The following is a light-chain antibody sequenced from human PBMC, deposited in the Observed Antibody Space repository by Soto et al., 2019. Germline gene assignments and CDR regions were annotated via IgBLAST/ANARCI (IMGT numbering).Light chain of an antibody. CDR3: QQYHNWPA. J-gene: IGKJ1*01. CDR1: QSVSNN. Sequence: EIVLTQSPGTLSLSPGERATLSCRASQSVSNNYLAWYQQKPGQAPRLLIYGAATRATGIPARFSGSGSGTGFTLTISSLQSEDFAVYYCQQYHNWPAFGQGTKVDIK. V-gene: IGKV3-15*01. CDR2: GAA.